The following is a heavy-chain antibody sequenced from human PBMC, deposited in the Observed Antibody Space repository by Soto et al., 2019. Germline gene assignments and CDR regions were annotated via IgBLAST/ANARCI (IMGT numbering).Heavy chain of an antibody. CDR3: AREDYDILTGPGFDY. V-gene: IGHV3-21*01. D-gene: IGHD3-9*01. CDR2: ISSSSSYI. CDR1: GFTFSSYS. J-gene: IGHJ4*02. Sequence: PGGSLRLSCAASGFTFSSYSMNWVRQAPGKGLEWVSSISSSSSYIYYADSVKGRFTISRDNAKNSLYLQMNSLRAEDTAVYYCAREDYDILTGPGFDYWGQGTLVTVSS.